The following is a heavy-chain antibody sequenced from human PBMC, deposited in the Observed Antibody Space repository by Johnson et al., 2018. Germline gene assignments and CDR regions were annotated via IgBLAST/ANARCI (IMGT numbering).Heavy chain of an antibody. CDR2: VNGNGDSR. CDR3: AKGTPMLYYYYMDV. D-gene: IGHD2-8*01. V-gene: IGHV3-23*04. Sequence: VQLVQSGGGLVQPGGSLRLSCAASGFTFSNFAMSWVRQAPGKGLEWVSTVNGNGDSRYHADSVKGRFNISRDNSKNTLFLQMNTLRAEDTAVYYCAKGTPMLYYYYMDVWGKGTTVTVSS. J-gene: IGHJ6*03. CDR1: GFTFSNFA.